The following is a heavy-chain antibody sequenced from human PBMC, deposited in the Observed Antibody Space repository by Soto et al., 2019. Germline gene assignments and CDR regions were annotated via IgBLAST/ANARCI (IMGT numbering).Heavy chain of an antibody. CDR1: GYTFTSYD. J-gene: IGHJ3*02. V-gene: IGHV1-8*01. D-gene: IGHD2-2*01. CDR3: ARATPYCSRTSCHDAFDI. CDR2: MNPNSGNT. Sequence: ASVKVSCKASGYTFTSYDINWLRQATGQGLEWKGWMNPNSGNTGYAQNFQGRVTMTRNTSISTAYMELSSLRSEDTAVYYCARATPYCSRTSCHDAFDIWGQGTMVTVSS.